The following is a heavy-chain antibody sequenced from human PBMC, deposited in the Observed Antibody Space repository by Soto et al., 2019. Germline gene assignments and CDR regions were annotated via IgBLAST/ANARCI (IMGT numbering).Heavy chain of an antibody. CDR3: TRSLTWDSSGWYYFDY. CDR1: GFTFSGSA. CDR2: IRSKANSYAT. D-gene: IGHD6-19*01. Sequence: GGSLRLSCAASGFTFSGSAMHWVRQASGKGLEWVGRIRSKANSYATAYAASVKGRFTISRDDSKNTAYLQMNSLKTEDTAVYYCTRSLTWDSSGWYYFDYWGQGTLVTVSS. V-gene: IGHV3-73*01. J-gene: IGHJ4*02.